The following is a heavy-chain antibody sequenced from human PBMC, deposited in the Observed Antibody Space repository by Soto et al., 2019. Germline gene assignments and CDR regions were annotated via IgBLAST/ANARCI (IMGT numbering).Heavy chain of an antibody. V-gene: IGHV4-31*03. J-gene: IGHJ5*02. Sequence: SETLSLTCTVSGGSISSGGYYWSWIRQHPGKGLEWIGYIYYSGSTYYNPSLKSRVTISVDTSKNQFSLKLSSVTAADTAVYYCARGHVDNWFDPWGQGTLVTVSS. CDR3: ARGHVDNWFDP. D-gene: IGHD5-12*01. CDR2: IYYSGST. CDR1: GGSISSGGYY.